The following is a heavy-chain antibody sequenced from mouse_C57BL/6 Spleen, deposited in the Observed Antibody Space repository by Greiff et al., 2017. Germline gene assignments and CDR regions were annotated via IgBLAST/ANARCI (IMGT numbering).Heavy chain of an antibody. V-gene: IGHV1-50*01. CDR2: IDPSDSYT. J-gene: IGHJ1*03. CDR1: GYTFTSYW. Sequence: QVQLQQSGAELVKPGASVKLSCKASGYTFTSYWMQWVKQRPGQGLEWIGEIDPSDSYTNYNQKFKGKATLTVDTSSSTAYMQLSSLTSEDSAVYYCARWGTMGYFDVWGTGTTVTVSS. D-gene: IGHD1-1*02. CDR3: ARWGTMGYFDV.